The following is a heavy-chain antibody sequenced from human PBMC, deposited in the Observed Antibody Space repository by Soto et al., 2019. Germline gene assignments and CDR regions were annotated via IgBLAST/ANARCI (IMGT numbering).Heavy chain of an antibody. CDR1: GFTFSSYA. D-gene: IGHD2-2*01. Sequence: GGSLRLSCAASGFTFSSYAMSWVRQAPGKGLEWVSAISGSGGSTYYADSVKGRFTISRDNSKNTLYLQMNSLRAEDTAVYYCAPPLGLSYAEYFQHWGQGTLVTVSS. CDR2: ISGSGGST. J-gene: IGHJ1*01. V-gene: IGHV3-23*01. CDR3: APPLGLSYAEYFQH.